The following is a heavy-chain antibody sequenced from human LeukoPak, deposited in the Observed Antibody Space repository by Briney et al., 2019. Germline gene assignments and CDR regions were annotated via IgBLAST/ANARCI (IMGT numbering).Heavy chain of an antibody. CDR2: FDPEDGET. D-gene: IGHD3-16*01. V-gene: IGHV1-24*01. Sequence: EASVKVSCKVSGYTLTELSMHWVRKAPGKGLEWRGGFDPEDGETIYEQKSQGRVTMTEDTSTDTAYMELSSLRSEDTAVYYCATVGEFLTGFNRGIKLGSNWFDPWGQGTLVTVSS. J-gene: IGHJ5*02. CDR3: ATVGEFLTGFNRGIKLGSNWFDP. CDR1: GYTLTELS.